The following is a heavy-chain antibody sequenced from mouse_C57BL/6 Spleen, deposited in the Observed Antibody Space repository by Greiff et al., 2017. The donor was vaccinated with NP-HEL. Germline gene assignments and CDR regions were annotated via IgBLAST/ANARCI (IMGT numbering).Heavy chain of an antibody. Sequence: VQLQQSGAELARPGASVKLSCKASGYTFTSYGISWVKQRTGQGLEWIGEIYPRSGNTYYNEKFKGKATLTADKSSSTAYMELRSLTSEDSAVYFCARGKIYYDYEGFACWGQGTLVTVSA. D-gene: IGHD2-4*01. CDR1: GYTFTSYG. V-gene: IGHV1-81*01. CDR3: ARGKIYYDYEGFAC. CDR2: IYPRSGNT. J-gene: IGHJ3*01.